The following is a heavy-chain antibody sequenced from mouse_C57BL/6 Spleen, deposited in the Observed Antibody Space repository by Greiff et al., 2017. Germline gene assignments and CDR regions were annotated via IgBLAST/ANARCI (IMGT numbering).Heavy chain of an antibody. Sequence: VQLQQPGAELVRPGSSVKLSCKASGYTFTSYWMDWVKQRPGQGLEWIGNIYPSDSETHYNQKFKDKATLTVDKSSSTAYMQLSSLTSEDSAVYYCVCYDEYDVGYCEVWGTGTTVTVSS. CDR2: IYPSDSET. CDR1: GYTFTSYW. J-gene: IGHJ1*03. V-gene: IGHV1-61*01. D-gene: IGHD2-4*01. CDR3: VCYDEYDVGYCEV.